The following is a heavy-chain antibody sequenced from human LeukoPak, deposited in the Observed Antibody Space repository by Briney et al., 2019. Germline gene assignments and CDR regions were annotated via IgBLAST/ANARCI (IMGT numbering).Heavy chain of an antibody. CDR2: INHSGST. D-gene: IGHD4-17*01. CDR3: ARGLYGGNGIFDY. J-gene: IGHJ4*02. V-gene: IGHV4-39*07. Sequence: SETLSLTCTVSGGSISSSSYYWGWIRQPPGKGLEWIGEINHSGSTNYNPSLKSRVTISVDTSKNQFSLKLSSVTAADTAVYYCARGLYGGNGIFDYWGQGTLVTVSS. CDR1: GGSISSSSYY.